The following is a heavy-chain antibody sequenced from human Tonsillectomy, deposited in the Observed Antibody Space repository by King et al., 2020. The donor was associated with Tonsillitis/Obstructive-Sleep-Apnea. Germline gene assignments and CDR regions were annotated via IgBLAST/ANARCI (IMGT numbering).Heavy chain of an antibody. J-gene: IGHJ6*03. CDR3: ARNNAIFGVVIAASYMDV. CDR2: IIPIFGTA. V-gene: IGHV1-69*12. CDR1: GGTFSSYA. Sequence: QLVQSGAEVKKPGSSVKVSCKASGGTFSSYAISWVRQAPGQGLEWMGGIIPIFGTANYAQKFQGRVTITADESTSTAYMELSSLRSEDTAVYYCARNNAIFGVVIAASYMDVWGKGTTVTVSS. D-gene: IGHD3-3*01.